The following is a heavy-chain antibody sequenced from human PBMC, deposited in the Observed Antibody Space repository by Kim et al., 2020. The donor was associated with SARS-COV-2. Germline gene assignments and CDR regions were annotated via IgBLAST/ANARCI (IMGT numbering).Heavy chain of an antibody. D-gene: IGHD3-10*01. V-gene: IGHV1-18*01. CDR3: ARGRSGRMSFEY. CDR2: IGADNGNT. Sequence: ASVKVSCKASGFTFSSFGVSWVRQAPGLGLEWMGWIGADNGNTKYGKKLQGRVTMTTDTSTNTAYMEWRSLRSDDTAVYYCARGRSGRMSFEYWGQGTLV. CDR1: GFTFSSFG. J-gene: IGHJ4*02.